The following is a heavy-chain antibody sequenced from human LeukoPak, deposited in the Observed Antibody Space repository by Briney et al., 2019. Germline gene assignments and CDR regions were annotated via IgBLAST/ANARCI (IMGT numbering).Heavy chain of an antibody. Sequence: SETLSLTCTVSGYSISSGYYWGWIRQPPGKGLEWIGSIYHSGSTYYNPSLKSRVTISVDTSKNQFSLKLSSVTAADTAVYYCARDPSYYDYVLGRNNYYFDYWGQGTLVTVSS. J-gene: IGHJ4*02. CDR1: GYSISSGYY. V-gene: IGHV4-38-2*02. CDR2: IYHSGST. CDR3: ARDPSYYDYVLGRNNYYFDY. D-gene: IGHD3-16*01.